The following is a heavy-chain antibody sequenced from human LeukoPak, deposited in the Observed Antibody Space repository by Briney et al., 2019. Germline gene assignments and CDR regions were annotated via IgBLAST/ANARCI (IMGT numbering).Heavy chain of an antibody. CDR2: IYSGGST. J-gene: IGHJ4*02. D-gene: IGHD4-17*01. Sequence: PGGSLRLSCAASGFTVSSNYMSWVRQAPGKGLEWVSVIYSGGSTYYADSVKGRFTISRDNSKNTLYLQMNSLRAEDTAAYYCARVFDGDYFDYWGQGTLVTVSS. V-gene: IGHV3-66*01. CDR1: GFTVSSNY. CDR3: ARVFDGDYFDY.